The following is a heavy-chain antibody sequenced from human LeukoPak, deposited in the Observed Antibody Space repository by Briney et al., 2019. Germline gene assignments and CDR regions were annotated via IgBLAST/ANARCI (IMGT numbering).Heavy chain of an antibody. CDR3: ARDWTTTPGNWFDP. V-gene: IGHV4-4*07. CDR1: GASTTSFS. D-gene: IGHD1-1*01. J-gene: IGHJ5*02. CDR2: VHRSGNT. Sequence: PSETLSLTCTVSGASTTSFSWSWIRQPAEAGLEWIGRVHRSGNTDYNPSLKGRVTMSMDTSRNQLSLILNSVTAADTAVYYCARDWTTTPGNWFDPWGQGTLVTVSS.